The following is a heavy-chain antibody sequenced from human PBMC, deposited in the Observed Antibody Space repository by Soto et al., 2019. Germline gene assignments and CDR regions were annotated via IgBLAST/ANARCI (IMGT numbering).Heavy chain of an antibody. CDR1: GGSISSYY. V-gene: IGHV4-59*01. Sequence: SETLSLTCTVSGGSISSYYWSWIRQPPGKGLEWIGYIYYSGSTNYNPSLKSRVTISVDTSKNQFSLKLSSVTAADTAVYYCARNSGYDSVDYWGQGTLVTVSS. CDR3: ARNSGYDSVDY. J-gene: IGHJ4*02. CDR2: IYYSGST. D-gene: IGHD5-12*01.